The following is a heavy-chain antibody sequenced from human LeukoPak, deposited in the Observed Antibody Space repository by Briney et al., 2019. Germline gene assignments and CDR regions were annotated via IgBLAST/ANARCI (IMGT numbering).Heavy chain of an antibody. D-gene: IGHD3-10*01. CDR2: ISGSGGST. CDR1: GFTFSSYS. J-gene: IGHJ6*03. Sequence: PGGPLRLSCAASGFTFSSYSMNWVRQAPGKGLEWVSAISGSGGSTYYSDSVKGRFTISRDNSKNTLYLQMNSLRAEDTAVYYCAKTEYYGSGSYYSDHLYYYMDVWGKGTTVTISS. V-gene: IGHV3-23*01. CDR3: AKTEYYGSGSYYSDHLYYYMDV.